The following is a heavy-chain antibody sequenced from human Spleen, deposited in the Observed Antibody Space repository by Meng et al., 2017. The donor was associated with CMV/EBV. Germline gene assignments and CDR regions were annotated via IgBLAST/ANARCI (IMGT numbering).Heavy chain of an antibody. CDR1: GYTFTGYY. CDR3: AKSRRYIDPRGGRELVLSSDY. V-gene: IGHV1-2*02. D-gene: IGHD3-16*02. CDR2: INPNSGGT. J-gene: IGHJ4*02. Sequence: ASVKVSCKASGYTFTGYYMHWVRQAPGQGVEWMGWINPNSGGTNYAQKFQGRVTMTRDTSISTAYMELSRLRSDETAVYYCAKSRRYIDPRGGRELVLSSDYWCPGTLVTVSS.